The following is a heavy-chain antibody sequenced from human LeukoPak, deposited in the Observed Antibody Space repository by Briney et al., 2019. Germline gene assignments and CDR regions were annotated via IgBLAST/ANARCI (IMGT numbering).Heavy chain of an antibody. J-gene: IGHJ6*03. CDR3: ARCTRCYYMDV. CDR1: GFTFSSYA. V-gene: IGHV3-23*01. D-gene: IGHD2-8*01. Sequence: PGGSLRLSCAASGFTFSSYAMSWVRQAPGKGLEWVSVISGSGDSTYYAEPVKGRFTISRDNSKNTLYLQVNSLRAEDTAVYYCARCTRCYYMDVWGKGTTVTVSS. CDR2: ISGSGDST.